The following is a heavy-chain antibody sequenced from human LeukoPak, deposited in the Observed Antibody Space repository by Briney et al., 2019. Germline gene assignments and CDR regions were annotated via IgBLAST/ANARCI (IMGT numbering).Heavy chain of an antibody. V-gene: IGHV3-7*01. Sequence: GGSLRLSCSASEFSFSNFWMSWVRQAPGKGPEWVANIKQDGSEKYYVDSVKGRFTISRDNARNSVYLQMNSLGVEDMAVYYCARAPTVSVGYCSSASCQADYWGQGTLVTVSS. CDR3: ARAPTVSVGYCSSASCQADY. J-gene: IGHJ4*02. CDR2: IKQDGSEK. D-gene: IGHD2-2*01. CDR1: EFSFSNFW.